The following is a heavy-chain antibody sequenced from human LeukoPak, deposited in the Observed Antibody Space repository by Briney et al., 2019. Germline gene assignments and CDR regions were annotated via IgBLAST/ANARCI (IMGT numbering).Heavy chain of an antibody. J-gene: IGHJ4*02. V-gene: IGHV3-21*01. CDR2: ISSSSSYI. CDR3: ARDRTGWFGEPTLVDY. Sequence: PGGSLRLSCAASGFTFSSYSMNWVRQAPGKGLEWVSSISSSSSYIYYADSVKGRFTISRDNAKNSLYLQMNSLRAEDTAVYYCARDRTGWFGEPTLVDYWGQGTLVTVSS. D-gene: IGHD3-10*01. CDR1: GFTFSSYS.